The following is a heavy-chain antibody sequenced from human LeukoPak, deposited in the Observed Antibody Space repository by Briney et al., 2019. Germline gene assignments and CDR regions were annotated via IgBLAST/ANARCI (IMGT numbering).Heavy chain of an antibody. CDR3: ARGRVRDGYNFDY. CDR1: GYTFTSYD. CDR2: MNPNSGNT. Sequence: ASVKVSCKASGYTFTSYDINWVRQATGQGLEWMGWMNPNSGNTGYAQKFQGRVAMTRNTSISTAYMELSSLRSEDTAVYYCARGRVRDGYNFDYWGQGTLVTVSS. J-gene: IGHJ4*02. V-gene: IGHV1-8*01. D-gene: IGHD5-24*01.